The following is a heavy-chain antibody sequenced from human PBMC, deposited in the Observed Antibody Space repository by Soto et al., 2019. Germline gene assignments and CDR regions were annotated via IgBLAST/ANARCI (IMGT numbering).Heavy chain of an antibody. Sequence: QVQLVQSGAEVKKPGASVKVSCKASGYTLTSYDLNWVRQATGQGLEWMGWMNPNSGNTGYAQKLQGRVTMTRNTSISTAYMELSSLRSEDTAVSYCARGIKYYDSGDDAFDLWGQGTMVTVA. CDR2: MNPNSGNT. D-gene: IGHD3-10*01. J-gene: IGHJ3*01. CDR3: ARGIKYYDSGDDAFDL. CDR1: GYTLTSYD. V-gene: IGHV1-8*01.